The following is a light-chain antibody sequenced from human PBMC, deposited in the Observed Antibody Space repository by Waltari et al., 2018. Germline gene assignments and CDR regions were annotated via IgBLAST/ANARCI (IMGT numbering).Light chain of an antibody. CDR3: QKYGSLPAT. J-gene: IGKJ1*01. CDR2: DAS. V-gene: IGKV3-20*01. Sequence: EVVLTQSPGTLSLSPGESATLSCRASQSVSRTLAWYQQKPGQAPRLLIYDASRRATGIPDRFSGGGCGTDFSLTISRLEPEDFAVYYCQKYGSLPATFGQGTKVEIK. CDR1: QSVSRT.